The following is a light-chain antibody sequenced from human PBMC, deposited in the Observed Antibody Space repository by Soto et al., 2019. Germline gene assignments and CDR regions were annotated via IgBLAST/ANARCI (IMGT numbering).Light chain of an antibody. J-gene: IGKJ3*01. Sequence: EIVLTQSPGTLSLSPGERATLSCRASQSVSSSYLAWYQQKPGQAPRLLIYGASSRATGIPDRFSVSGSGTDFTLTITRLEPEDFAVYYCQQYGSSPLFTFGPGTKADIK. V-gene: IGKV3-20*01. CDR3: QQYGSSPLFT. CDR1: QSVSSSY. CDR2: GAS.